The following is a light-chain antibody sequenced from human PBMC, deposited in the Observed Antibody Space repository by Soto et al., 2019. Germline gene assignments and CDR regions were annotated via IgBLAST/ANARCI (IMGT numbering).Light chain of an antibody. J-gene: IGKJ5*01. Sequence: EIVMTQSPATLSVSPGERATLSCRASQSVSSNLAWYQQKPGQAPRLLIYGASARATGIPARFSGSGSGTEFTLTISSLQSEDSAVYYCQQYNNWTFGQGTRLEIK. CDR2: GAS. CDR1: QSVSSN. V-gene: IGKV3-15*01. CDR3: QQYNNWT.